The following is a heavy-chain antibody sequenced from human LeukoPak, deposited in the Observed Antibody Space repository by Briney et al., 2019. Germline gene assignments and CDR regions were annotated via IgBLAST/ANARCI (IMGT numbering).Heavy chain of an antibody. D-gene: IGHD3-22*01. CDR3: ARGKDRPPDYYDSSGYYRPHSDNWFDP. J-gene: IGHJ5*02. Sequence: SQTLSLTCAVCGGSFSGYYWSWIRQPPGKGLEWIGEINHSGSTNYNPTLKSRVTISVDTSKNQFSLKLSSVTAADTAVYYCARGKDRPPDYYDSSGYYRPHSDNWFDPWGQGTLVTVSS. V-gene: IGHV4-34*01. CDR1: GGSFSGYY. CDR2: INHSGST.